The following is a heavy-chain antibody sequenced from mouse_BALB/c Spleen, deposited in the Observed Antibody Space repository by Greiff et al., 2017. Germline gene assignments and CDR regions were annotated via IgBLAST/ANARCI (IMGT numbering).Heavy chain of an antibody. J-gene: IGHJ3*01. Sequence: VQLQESGPGLVAPSQSLSITCTVSGFSLTSYGVHWVRQPPGKGLEWLGVIWAGGSTNYNSALMSRLSISKDNSKSQVFLKMNSLQTDDTAMYYCARAYYRYDWFAYWGQGTLVTVSA. CDR2: IWAGGST. CDR3: ARAYYRYDWFAY. D-gene: IGHD2-14*01. V-gene: IGHV2-9*02. CDR1: GFSLTSYG.